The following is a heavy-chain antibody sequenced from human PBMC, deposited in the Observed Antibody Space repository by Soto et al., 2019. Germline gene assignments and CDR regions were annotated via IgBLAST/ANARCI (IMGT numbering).Heavy chain of an antibody. V-gene: IGHV3-7*05. D-gene: IGHD3-10*01. CDR3: AKSSFGHFDY. CDR2: INQDGSEK. J-gene: IGHJ4*02. CDR1: GFTFTTYW. Sequence: PGGSLILSCAASGFTFTTYWMNWVRQAPGKGLECVAHINQDGSEKYYVDSVKGRFTISRDNAKNSLFLQMNSLRAEDTAVYYCAKSSFGHFDYWGQGNLVTVSS.